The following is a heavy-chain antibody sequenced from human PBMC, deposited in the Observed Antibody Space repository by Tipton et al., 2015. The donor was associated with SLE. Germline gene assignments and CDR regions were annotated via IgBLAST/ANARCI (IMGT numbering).Heavy chain of an antibody. CDR3: AKDQGYSSGPSTAFDI. J-gene: IGHJ3*02. D-gene: IGHD6-19*01. CDR2: ISYDGSNK. CDR1: GFTFSSYA. Sequence: SLRLSCAASGFTFSSYAMHWVRQAPGKGLEWVAVISYDGSNKYYADSVKGRFTISRDNSKNTLYLQMNSLRAEDTAVYYCAKDQGYSSGPSTAFDIWGQGTMVTVSS. V-gene: IGHV3-30-3*01.